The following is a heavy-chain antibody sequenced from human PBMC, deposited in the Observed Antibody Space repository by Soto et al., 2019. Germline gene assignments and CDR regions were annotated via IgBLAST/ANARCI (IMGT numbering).Heavy chain of an antibody. CDR3: AKDISVGLNVLPLSAFDI. D-gene: IGHD3-10*01. Sequence: PGGSLRLSCAASGFTFDDYTMHWVRQAPGKGLEWVSLISWDGGSTYYADSVKGRFTISRDNSKNSLYLQMNSLRTEDTALYYCAKDISVGLNVLPLSAFDIWGQGTMVTVSS. J-gene: IGHJ3*02. CDR2: ISWDGGST. V-gene: IGHV3-43*01. CDR1: GFTFDDYT.